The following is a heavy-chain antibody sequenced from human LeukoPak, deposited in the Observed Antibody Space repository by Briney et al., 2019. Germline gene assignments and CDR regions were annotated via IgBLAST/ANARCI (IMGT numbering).Heavy chain of an antibody. CDR1: GGSISSGSYY. J-gene: IGHJ5*02. CDR3: ARRGPPSSRNMYYYGSGSYLANWFDP. CDR2: IYTSGST. Sequence: SQTLPLTCTVSGGSISSGSYYWSWIRQPAGKGLEWIGRIYTSGSTNYNPSLKSRVTISVDTSKNQFSLKLSSVTAADTAVYYCARRGPPSSRNMYYYGSGSYLANWFDPWGQGTLVTVSS. D-gene: IGHD3-10*01. V-gene: IGHV4-61*02.